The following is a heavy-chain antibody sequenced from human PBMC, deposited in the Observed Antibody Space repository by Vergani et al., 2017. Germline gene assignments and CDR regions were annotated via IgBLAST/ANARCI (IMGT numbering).Heavy chain of an antibody. CDR1: GGSMSGYY. CDR2: MYHSGST. J-gene: IGHJ5*02. Sequence: QVRLQESGPGLVKPSETLSLTCSVPGGSMSGYYWSWIRQPPGKELEWIGYMYHSGSTNYNPSLETRVTISGDTSKNQFSLKLNSVTAADTAVYYCVRVADFYGLGSRLLDLWGQGILVTVSS. CDR3: VRVADFYGLGSRLLDL. V-gene: IGHV4-59*01. D-gene: IGHD3-10*01.